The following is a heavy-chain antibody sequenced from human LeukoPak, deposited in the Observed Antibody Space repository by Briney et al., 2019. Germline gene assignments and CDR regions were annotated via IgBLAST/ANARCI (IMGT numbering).Heavy chain of an antibody. CDR2: IYYSGST. Sequence: PETLSPTCTVSGGSISSSSYYWGWIRQPPGKGLEWIGSIYYSGSTYYNPSLKSRVTISVDTSKNQFSLKLSSVTAADTAVYYCATRGGELPSTDYWGQGTLVTVSS. CDR3: ATRGGELPSTDY. D-gene: IGHD1-26*01. CDR1: GGSISSSSYY. J-gene: IGHJ4*02. V-gene: IGHV4-39*01.